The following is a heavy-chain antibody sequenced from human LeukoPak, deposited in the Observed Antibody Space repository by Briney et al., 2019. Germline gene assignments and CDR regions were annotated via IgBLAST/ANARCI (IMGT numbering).Heavy chain of an antibody. J-gene: IGHJ1*01. CDR3: ARVLVPGLAYFQY. V-gene: IGHV1-2*02. Sequence: ASVKVSYKASGYTFTGYYMHWVRQAPGQGLEWLGWINPNTSATSFAQKFQGRVTMTRDTSISTAYMEVSSLTSDDTAIYYCARVLVPGLAYFQYWGQGTLVTVSS. CDR2: INPNTSAT. CDR1: GYTFTGYY. D-gene: IGHD2-15*01.